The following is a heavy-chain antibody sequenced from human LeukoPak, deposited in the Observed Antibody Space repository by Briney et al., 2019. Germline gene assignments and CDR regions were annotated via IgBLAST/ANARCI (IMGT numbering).Heavy chain of an antibody. Sequence: ASVKVSCKASGYTFTGYYMHWVRQAPGQGLEWMGWINPNSDGTNYAQKFQGRVTMTRDTSISTAYMELSRLRSDDTAVYYCASRGYSSGGYGMDVWGQGTTVTVSS. CDR3: ASRGYSSGGYGMDV. CDR1: GYTFTGYY. J-gene: IGHJ6*02. D-gene: IGHD6-19*01. V-gene: IGHV1-2*02. CDR2: INPNSDGT.